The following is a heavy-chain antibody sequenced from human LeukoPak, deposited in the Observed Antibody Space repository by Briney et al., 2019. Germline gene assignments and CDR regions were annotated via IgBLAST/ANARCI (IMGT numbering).Heavy chain of an antibody. Sequence: ASVKVSCKASGYTFTSYGISWVRQAPGQGLERMGWISAYNGNTNYAQKLQGRVTMTTDTSTSTAYMELRSLRSDDTAVYYCARDNIVVVPAAISDYWGQGTLVTVSS. CDR2: ISAYNGNT. J-gene: IGHJ4*02. CDR3: ARDNIVVVPAAISDY. D-gene: IGHD2-2*01. V-gene: IGHV1-18*01. CDR1: GYTFTSYG.